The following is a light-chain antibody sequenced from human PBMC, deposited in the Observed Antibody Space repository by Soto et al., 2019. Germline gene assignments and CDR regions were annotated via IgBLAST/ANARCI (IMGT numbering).Light chain of an antibody. CDR1: SSNIGSNT. CDR2: TNT. J-gene: IGLJ1*01. CDR3: AAWDASLNGYV. V-gene: IGLV1-44*01. Sequence: QAVVTQPPSASGTPGQRVTISCSGSSSNIGSNTVSWYQQVPGTAPKLLIYTNTQRPSGVPDRFSGSKSGTSASLAISGLQSEDEADYYCAAWDASLNGYVFGPGTKLTVL.